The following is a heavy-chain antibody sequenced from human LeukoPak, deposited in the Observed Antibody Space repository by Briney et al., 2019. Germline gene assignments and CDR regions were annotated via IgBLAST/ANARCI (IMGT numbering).Heavy chain of an antibody. CDR1: GGSISSYY. J-gene: IGHJ3*02. V-gene: IGHV4-59*01. CDR2: IYYSGST. CDR3: ARGNRFNAFDI. Sequence: SETLSLTCTVSGGSISSYYWSWIRQTPEKGLKWIGYIYYSGSTNYNPSLKSRVTISVDTSKNQFSLKLSSVTAADTAVYYCARGNRFNAFDIWGQGTMVTVSS. D-gene: IGHD2/OR15-2a*01.